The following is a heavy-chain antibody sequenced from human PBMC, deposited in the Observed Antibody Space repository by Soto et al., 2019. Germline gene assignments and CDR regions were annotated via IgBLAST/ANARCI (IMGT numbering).Heavy chain of an antibody. V-gene: IGHV3-23*01. CDR3: AKDRKDIVATTYFDY. J-gene: IGHJ4*02. D-gene: IGHD5-12*01. CDR2: ISGSGGST. Sequence: WGSLRLSCAASGFTFSSYAMSWVRQAPGKGLEWVSAISGSGGSTYYADSVKGRFTISRDNSKNTLYLQMNSLRAEDTAVYYCAKDRKDIVATTYFDYWGQGTLVTVSS. CDR1: GFTFSSYA.